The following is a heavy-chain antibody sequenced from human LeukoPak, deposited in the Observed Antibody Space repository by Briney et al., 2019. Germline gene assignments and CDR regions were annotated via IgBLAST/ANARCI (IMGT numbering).Heavy chain of an antibody. CDR2: INTYGSTT. Sequence: GGSLRLSCAASGFTFSNYWMHWVRQAPGKGLVWVSRINTYGSTTAYADSVKGLFTISRDNAKNTVYLQMNSLKTEDSAFYFCAREGYIYEYTVGQDSWGQGTLVTVSS. J-gene: IGHJ5*01. CDR3: AREGYIYEYTVGQDS. D-gene: IGHD5-18*01. V-gene: IGHV3-74*01. CDR1: GFTFSNYW.